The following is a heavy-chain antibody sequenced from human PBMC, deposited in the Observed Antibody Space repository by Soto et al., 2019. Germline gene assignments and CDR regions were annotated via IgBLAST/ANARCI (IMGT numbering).Heavy chain of an antibody. CDR3: AAEEYCTNGVCSRAFDI. D-gene: IGHD2-8*01. J-gene: IGHJ3*02. CDR2: IVVGSGNT. CDR1: GFTFTSSA. Sequence: ASVKVSCKASGFTFTSSAVQWVRQARGQRLEWIGWIVVGSGNTNYAQKFQERVTITTDMSTSTAYMELSSLRSKDTAVYYCAAEEYCTNGVCSRAFDIWGQGTMVTVSS. V-gene: IGHV1-58*01.